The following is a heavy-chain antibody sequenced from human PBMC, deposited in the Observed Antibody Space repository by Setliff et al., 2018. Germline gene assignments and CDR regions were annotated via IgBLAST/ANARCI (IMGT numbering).Heavy chain of an antibody. V-gene: IGHV1-46*01. CDR3: ARDEGYYDRSGYYRPLGY. CDR2: INPSGGST. CDR1: GYTFTSYY. Sequence: ASVKVSCKASGYTFTSYYIHWVRQAPGQGLEWMGIINPSGGSTSYAQKFQGRVTMTRDTSTSTVYMDMSSLRSEDTAVYYCARDEGYYDRSGYYRPLGYWGQGALVTVSS. J-gene: IGHJ4*02. D-gene: IGHD3-22*01.